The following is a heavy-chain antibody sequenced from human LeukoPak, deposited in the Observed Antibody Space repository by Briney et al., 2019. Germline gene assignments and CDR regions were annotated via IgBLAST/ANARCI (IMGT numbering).Heavy chain of an antibody. V-gene: IGHV4-59*01. CDR3: AREDYYDSSGYSH. D-gene: IGHD3-22*01. J-gene: IGHJ4*02. Sequence: SETLSLTCTVSGGSISSYYRSWIRQPPGKGLEWIGYIYYSGSTNYNPSLKSRVTISVDTSKNQFSLKLSSVTAADTAVYYCAREDYYDSSGYSHWGQGTLVTVSS. CDR1: GGSISSYY. CDR2: IYYSGST.